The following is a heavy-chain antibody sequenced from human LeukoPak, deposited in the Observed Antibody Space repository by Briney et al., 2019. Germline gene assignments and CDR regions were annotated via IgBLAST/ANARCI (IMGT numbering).Heavy chain of an antibody. Sequence: ASVKVSCKASGYTFPSYDINWVRQATGQGLEWMGWMNPNSGNTGYAQKFQGRVTMTRNTSISTAYMELSSLRSEDTAVYYCTRGQASTVYYYYGMDVWGQGTTVTVSS. J-gene: IGHJ6*02. CDR2: MNPNSGNT. D-gene: IGHD4-11*01. CDR3: TRGQASTVYYYYGMDV. CDR1: GYTFPSYD. V-gene: IGHV1-8*01.